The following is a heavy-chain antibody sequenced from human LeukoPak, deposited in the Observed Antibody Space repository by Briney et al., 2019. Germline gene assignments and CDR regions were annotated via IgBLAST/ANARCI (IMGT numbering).Heavy chain of an antibody. D-gene: IGHD6-19*01. CDR2: ISYDGSNK. CDR1: GFTFSSYA. J-gene: IGHJ4*02. V-gene: IGHV3-30*04. CDR3: ARGGSSGWSTSVDFDY. Sequence: PGGSLRLSCAASGFTFSSYAMHWVRQAPGKGLEWVAVISYDGSNKYYADSVKGRFTISRDNSKNTLYLQMNSLRAEDTAVYYCARGGSSGWSTSVDFDYWGQGTLVTVSS.